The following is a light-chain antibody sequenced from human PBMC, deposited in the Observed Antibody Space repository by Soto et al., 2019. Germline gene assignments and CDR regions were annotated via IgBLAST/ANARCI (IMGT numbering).Light chain of an antibody. CDR1: QSVSSSY. J-gene: IGKJ2*01. V-gene: IGKV3-20*01. Sequence: EIVLTQSPGTLSLSPGERATLSCRASQSVSSSYLAWYQQKPGQAPRLLIYGASSRATGIPDRFSGSGSGTDFTLTINRLEHEDFAVYYWPQYGSSGYTFGQGTKLEIK. CDR2: GAS. CDR3: PQYGSSGYT.